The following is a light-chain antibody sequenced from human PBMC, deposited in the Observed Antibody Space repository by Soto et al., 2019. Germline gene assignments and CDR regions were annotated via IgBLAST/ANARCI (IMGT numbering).Light chain of an antibody. Sequence: DIVMTQSPDSLAVSLGERATINCKSSQSVLYSSNNKNYLAWYQQRPGQPPKLLIYWASTRESGVPDRFSGSGSGTDYTLTIASLQAEGVAVYYCQQYVSTPPTFGQGTKLEIK. CDR3: QQYVSTPPT. J-gene: IGKJ2*01. CDR2: WAS. CDR1: QSVLYSSNNKNY. V-gene: IGKV4-1*01.